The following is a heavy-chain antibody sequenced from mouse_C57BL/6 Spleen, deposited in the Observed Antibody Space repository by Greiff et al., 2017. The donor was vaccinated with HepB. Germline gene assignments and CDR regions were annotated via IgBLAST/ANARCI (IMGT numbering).Heavy chain of an antibody. CDR3: ARSRREHGYYSFYAIDY. CDR1: GYTLTDYY. J-gene: IGHJ4*01. Sequence: VQLQQSGAELVRPGASVKLSCKASGYTLTDYYINWVKQRPGQGLEWIARIYPGSGNTYYNEKFKGKATLTADKSSSTSYMQLSSLTSEDSAVYFCARSRREHGYYSFYAIDYWGQGTSVTVSS. D-gene: IGHD2-3*01. CDR2: IYPGSGNT. V-gene: IGHV1-76*01.